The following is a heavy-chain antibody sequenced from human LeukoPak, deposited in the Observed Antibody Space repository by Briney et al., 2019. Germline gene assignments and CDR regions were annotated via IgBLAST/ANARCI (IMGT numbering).Heavy chain of an antibody. V-gene: IGHV4-39*02. CDR3: ARDSSSGYYGYYYGMDV. D-gene: IGHD3-22*01. Sequence: SETLSLTCTVSGASISSSSYYWGWIRQPPGKGLGWIGSIYYSGSTYYNPSLKSRLTISVDTSKNQFSLKLSSVTAADTAVYYCARDSSSGYYGYYYGMDVWGQGTTVTVSS. CDR2: IYYSGST. CDR1: GASISSSSYY. J-gene: IGHJ6*02.